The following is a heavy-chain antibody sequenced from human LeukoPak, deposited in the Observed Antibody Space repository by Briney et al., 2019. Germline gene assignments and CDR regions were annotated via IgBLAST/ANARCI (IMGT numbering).Heavy chain of an antibody. V-gene: IGHV3-23*01. J-gene: IGHJ6*02. CDR1: GFTFSSYA. CDR3: AKEAPYYDFWRGYRSGGMDV. CDR2: ISGSGGNNI. Sequence: PGGSLRLSCAASGFTFSSYAMSWVRQAPGKGLEWVSAISGSGGNNIYYADSVKGRFTISRDNSKNTLYLQMNSLRAEDTALYYCAKEAPYYDFWRGYRSGGMDVWGQGTTVTVSS. D-gene: IGHD3-3*01.